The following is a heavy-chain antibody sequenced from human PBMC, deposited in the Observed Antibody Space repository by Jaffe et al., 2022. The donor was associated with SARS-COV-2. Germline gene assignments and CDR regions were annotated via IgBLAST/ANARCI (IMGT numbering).Heavy chain of an antibody. Sequence: EVQLVESGGGLVQPGGSLRLSCAASGFTVSSNYMSWVRQAPGKGLEWVSVIYSGGSTYYADSVKGRFTISRHNSKNTLYLQMNSLRAEDTAVYYCARDNLGLHGYGGNDEAFDIWGQGTMVTVSS. CDR3: ARDNLGLHGYGGNDEAFDI. CDR1: GFTVSSNY. D-gene: IGHD4-17*01. CDR2: IYSGGST. J-gene: IGHJ3*02. V-gene: IGHV3-53*04.